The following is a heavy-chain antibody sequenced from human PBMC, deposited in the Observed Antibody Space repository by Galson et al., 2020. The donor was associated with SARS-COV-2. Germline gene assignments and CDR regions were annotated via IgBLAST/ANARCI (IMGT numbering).Heavy chain of an antibody. CDR3: ARNEPGNWLDP. Sequence: TGGSLRLSCAASGFTFSSYAMHWVRQAPGKGLEWVAVISYDGSNKYYADSVKGRFTISRDNSKNTLYLQMNSLRAEDTAVYYCARNEPGNWLDPWGKGTRVTVSS. CDR1: GFTFSSYA. J-gene: IGHJ5*02. CDR2: ISYDGSNK. D-gene: IGHD1-1*01. V-gene: IGHV3-30-3*01.